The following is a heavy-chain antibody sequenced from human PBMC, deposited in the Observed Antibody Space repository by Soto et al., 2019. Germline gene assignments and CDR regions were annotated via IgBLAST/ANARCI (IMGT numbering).Heavy chain of an antibody. J-gene: IGHJ6*03. CDR3: ARVNNWNYESYYYYYMDV. V-gene: IGHV1-18*01. CDR1: GYTFTSYG. CDR2: SSAYNGNT. D-gene: IGHD1-7*01. Sequence: QVQLVQSGAEVKKPGASVKVSCKASGYTFTSYGISWVRQAPGQGLEWMGWSSAYNGNTNYAQKLQGRVTMTTDTSTSTAYMELRSVRSDDTAVYYCARVNNWNYESYYYYYMDVWGKGTTVTVSS.